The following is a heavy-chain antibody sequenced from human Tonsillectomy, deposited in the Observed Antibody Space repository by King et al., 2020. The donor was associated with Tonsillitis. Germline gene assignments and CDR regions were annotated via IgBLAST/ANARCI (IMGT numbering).Heavy chain of an antibody. CDR1: GYTLTDLS. J-gene: IGHJ3*02. D-gene: IGHD3-22*01. CDR2: FDPEDGET. Sequence: QLVQSGAEVKKPGASVKVSCKVSGYTLTDLSLHWVRQTPGKGLEWMGGFDPEDGETIYAQKFQGRVTMTEDTSTDTAYMELSSLRSEDTDVYYCATEKYYYDIKNAFDIWGQGTMVTVSS. CDR3: ATEKYYYDIKNAFDI. V-gene: IGHV1-24*01.